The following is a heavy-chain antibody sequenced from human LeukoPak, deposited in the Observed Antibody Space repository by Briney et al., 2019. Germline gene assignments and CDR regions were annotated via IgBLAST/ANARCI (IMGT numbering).Heavy chain of an antibody. CDR1: GFTFSRYA. J-gene: IGHJ4*01. V-gene: IGHV3-23*01. CDR2: ISDSGYTT. CDR3: AKGRGNPYYFDY. Sequence: GGSLRLSCAASGFTFSRYAMYWVRQAPGKGLEWVSGISDSGYTTYHIDAVKGRFGISRDNTRDTLYLQMDSLRADDTAVYYCAKGRGNPYYFDYWGQGLLVTVSS. D-gene: IGHD1-14*01.